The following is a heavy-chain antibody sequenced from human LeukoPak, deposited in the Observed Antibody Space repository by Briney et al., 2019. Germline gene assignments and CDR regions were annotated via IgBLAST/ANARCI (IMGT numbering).Heavy chain of an antibody. CDR3: VREDTPATANY. CDR2: VWPKNDKT. J-gene: IGHJ4*02. V-gene: IGHV3-23*01. Sequence: GGSLRLSCVASGFTFSGYSMGWVRQAPGRGLEWVSFVWPKNDKTYYADSVTGRFTISRDNSKDTLFLQMHSLRPGDTAVYYCVREDTPATANYWGQGTLVTISS. D-gene: IGHD2-21*02. CDR1: GFTFSGYS.